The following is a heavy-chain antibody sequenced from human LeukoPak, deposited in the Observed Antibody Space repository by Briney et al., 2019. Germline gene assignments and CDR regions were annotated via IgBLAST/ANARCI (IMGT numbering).Heavy chain of an antibody. D-gene: IGHD6-19*01. CDR2: ISAYNGNT. CDR1: GYTFTGYY. V-gene: IGHV1-18*04. CDR3: ARDRGYSSGWPYGMDV. J-gene: IGHJ6*02. Sequence: ASVKVSCKASGYTFTGYYMHWVRQAPGQGLEWMGWISAYNGNTNYAQKLQGRVTMTTDTSTSTAYMELRSLRSDDTAVYYCARDRGYSSGWPYGMDVWGQGTTVTVSS.